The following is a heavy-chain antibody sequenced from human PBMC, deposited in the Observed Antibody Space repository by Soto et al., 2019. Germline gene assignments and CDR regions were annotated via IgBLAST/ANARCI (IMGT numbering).Heavy chain of an antibody. V-gene: IGHV3-23*01. CDR1: GFTFSSYA. D-gene: IGHD2-2*01. CDR2: ISGSGGST. Sequence: EVQLLESGGGLVQPGGSLRLSCAASGFTFSSYAMSWVRQAPGKGLEWVSGISGSGGSTYYADSVKGRFTIPRDNSKNRLPLQLNSLKAGNTAAYYCGSGGYWSRTSCYVFDCCGQGTLVTVS. CDR3: GSGGYWSRTSCYVFDC. J-gene: IGHJ4*02.